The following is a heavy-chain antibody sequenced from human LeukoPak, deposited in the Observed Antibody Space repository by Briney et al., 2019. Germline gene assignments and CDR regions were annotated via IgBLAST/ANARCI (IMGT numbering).Heavy chain of an antibody. CDR2: INHSGST. Sequence: SETLSLTCAVYGGSFSGYYWSWIRQPPGKGLEWIGEINHSGSTNYNPSLKSRVTISVDTSKNQSSLKLSSVTAADTAVYYCARGRRLDYWGQGTLVTVSS. CDR1: GGSFSGYY. CDR3: ARGRRLDY. V-gene: IGHV4-34*01. J-gene: IGHJ4*02.